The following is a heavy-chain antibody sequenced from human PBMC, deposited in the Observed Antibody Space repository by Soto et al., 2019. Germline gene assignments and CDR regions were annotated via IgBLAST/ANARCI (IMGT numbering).Heavy chain of an antibody. D-gene: IGHD6-13*01. CDR1: AGSIGRNN. Sequence: PSETLSLTCTVSAGSIGRNNRRAILQPPGKGLEWIGYIYYSGSTNYNPSLKSRVTISVNTSKNQFSLKLTSVTAADTAVYYCARDFKRYSSPPGPLEYWGLGTLVTVS. V-gene: IGHV4-59*01. CDR2: IYYSGST. CDR3: ARDFKRYSSPPGPLEY. J-gene: IGHJ4*02.